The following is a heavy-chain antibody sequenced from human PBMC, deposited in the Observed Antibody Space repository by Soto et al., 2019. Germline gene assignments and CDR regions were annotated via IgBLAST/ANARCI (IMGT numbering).Heavy chain of an antibody. V-gene: IGHV3-21*01. CDR3: ARGLRFLEWLLGFDY. CDR1: GFTFSSYS. D-gene: IGHD3-3*01. J-gene: IGHJ4*02. CDR2: ISSSSSYI. Sequence: EVQLVESGGGLVKPGGSLRLSCAASGFTFSSYSMNWVRQAPGKGLEWVSSISSSSSYIYYADSVKGRFTISRDNAKNSLYLQMNSLRAEETAVYYCARGLRFLEWLLGFDYWGQGPLVTVSS.